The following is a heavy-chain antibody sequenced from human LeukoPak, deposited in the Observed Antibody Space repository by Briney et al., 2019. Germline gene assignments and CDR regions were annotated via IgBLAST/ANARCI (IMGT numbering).Heavy chain of an antibody. J-gene: IGHJ4*02. CDR3: ARVGNGRSWDY. CDR1: GFSFITYS. CDR2: ISSSGSTK. Sequence: PGGSLRLSCAASGFSFITYSMNWVRQAPGKGLEWVSFISSSGSTKSYADSVKGRFTISRDNAKNSLYLQMNSLRDDDTAVYYCARVGNGRSWDYWGQGTLVSVSS. V-gene: IGHV3-48*02. D-gene: IGHD2-15*01.